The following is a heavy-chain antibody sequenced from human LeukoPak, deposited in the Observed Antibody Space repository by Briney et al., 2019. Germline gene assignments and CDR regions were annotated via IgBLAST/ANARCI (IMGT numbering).Heavy chain of an antibody. D-gene: IGHD3-3*01. CDR3: AREHYYDFWSGLGY. Sequence: GGSLRLSCAASGFTFSDYYMSWIRQDPGKGLEWVSYISSSGSTIYYADSVKGRFTISRDNAKNSLYLQMNSLRAEDTAVYYCAREHYYDFWSGLGYWGQGTLVTVSS. CDR1: GFTFSDYY. CDR2: ISSSGSTI. J-gene: IGHJ4*02. V-gene: IGHV3-11*01.